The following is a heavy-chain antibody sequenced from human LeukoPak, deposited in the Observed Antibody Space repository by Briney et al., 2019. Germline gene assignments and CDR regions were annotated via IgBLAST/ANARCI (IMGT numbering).Heavy chain of an antibody. J-gene: IGHJ4*02. D-gene: IGHD3-3*01. V-gene: IGHV3-30*02. Sequence: GGSLRLSCVASGFSFSNYGMHWVRQAPGKGLEWVTFIRYDSSKKYYADSVKGRFAISRDNSKNTLYLQMNSLRPEDTAVYYCARDRLPSHQDDFDYWGQGTLVTVSS. CDR3: ARDRLPSHQDDFDY. CDR2: IRYDSSKK. CDR1: GFSFSNYG.